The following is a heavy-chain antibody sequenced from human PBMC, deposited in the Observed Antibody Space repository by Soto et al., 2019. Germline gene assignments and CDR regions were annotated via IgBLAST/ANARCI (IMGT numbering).Heavy chain of an antibody. CDR3: ARGDDSSGYYYFDY. CDR1: GGSITTYY. V-gene: IGHV4-59*01. J-gene: IGHJ4*02. Sequence: QVQLQESGPGLVKPSETLSLTCSVSGGSITTYYWSWIRQPPGKGLEWIGYIYHSGSTNYNPSLKSRVTISVDTSKNQFSLKLNSVTAADTAVYCCARGDDSSGYYYFDYWGQGTLVTVSS. D-gene: IGHD3-22*01. CDR2: IYHSGST.